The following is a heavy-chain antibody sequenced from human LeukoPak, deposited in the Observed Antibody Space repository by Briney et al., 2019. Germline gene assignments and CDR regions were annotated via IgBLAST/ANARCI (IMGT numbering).Heavy chain of an antibody. CDR2: ISSSSSYI. Sequence: KPGGSLRLSCAASGFTLSSYTMNWVPQAPGKGRECVSSISSSSSYIYYADSVRGRLTSSRDNAKNSMYLQMNSLRAEDTAVYYCARGTLNIPGEHGALDYWGQGTLVTVSS. CDR1: GFTLSSYT. D-gene: IGHD1-14*01. CDR3: ARGTLNIPGEHGALDY. J-gene: IGHJ4*02. V-gene: IGHV3-21*04.